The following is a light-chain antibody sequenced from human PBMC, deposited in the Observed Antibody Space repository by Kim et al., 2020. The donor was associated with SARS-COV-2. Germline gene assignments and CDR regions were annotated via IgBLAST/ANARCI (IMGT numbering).Light chain of an antibody. CDR1: SSNIGAGYD. Sequence: VTISCTGSSSNIGAGYDGHWYQQLPGTAPKLLIYGNSNRPSGVPDRFSGSKSGTSASLAITGLQAEDEADYYCQSYDSSLSGSNWVFGGGTQLTVL. J-gene: IGLJ3*02. V-gene: IGLV1-40*01. CDR3: QSYDSSLSGSNWV. CDR2: GNS.